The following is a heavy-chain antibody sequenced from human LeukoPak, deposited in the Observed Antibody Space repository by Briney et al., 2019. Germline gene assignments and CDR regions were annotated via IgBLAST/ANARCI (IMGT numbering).Heavy chain of an antibody. CDR2: VHDTGST. CDR3: VYGPNHFYFDH. CDR1: GGSISGYY. V-gene: IGHV4-59*01. Sequence: SETLSLTCTVSGGSISGYYYTWVGQSPGKDLEWIGYVHDTGSTDYNPSLKSRVTISLDTSMKRFSLNLRSVTAADAAVYFCVYGPNHFYFDHWGQGTLVTVSS. J-gene: IGHJ4*02. D-gene: IGHD3-16*01.